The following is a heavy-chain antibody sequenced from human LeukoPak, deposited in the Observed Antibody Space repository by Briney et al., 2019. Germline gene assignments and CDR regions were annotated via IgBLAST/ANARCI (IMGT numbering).Heavy chain of an antibody. J-gene: IGHJ5*02. D-gene: IGHD3-10*01. CDR3: ARGGVGSWFDP. V-gene: IGHV4-59*01. CDR1: GVSISSYY. Sequence: SETLSLTCTVSGVSISSYYWSWIRQPPGKGLEWIGYIYYSGSTNYNPSLKSRVTISVDTSKNQFSLKLSSVTAADTAVYYCARGGVGSWFDPWGQGTLVTVSS. CDR2: IYYSGST.